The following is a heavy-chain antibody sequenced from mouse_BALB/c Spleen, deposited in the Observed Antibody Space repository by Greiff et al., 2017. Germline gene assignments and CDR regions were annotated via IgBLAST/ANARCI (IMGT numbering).Heavy chain of an antibody. V-gene: IGHV2-9-2*01. D-gene: IGHD2-2*01. CDR3: VRQYGWAMDY. Sequence: VKLMESGPGLVAPSQSLSITCTVSGFSLTSYDISWLRQPPGKGLEWLGVIWTGGGTNYNSAFMSRLSISKDNSKSQVFLKMNSLQTDDTAIYYCVRQYGWAMDYWGQGTSVTVSS. CDR2: IWTGGGT. J-gene: IGHJ4*01. CDR1: GFSLTSYD.